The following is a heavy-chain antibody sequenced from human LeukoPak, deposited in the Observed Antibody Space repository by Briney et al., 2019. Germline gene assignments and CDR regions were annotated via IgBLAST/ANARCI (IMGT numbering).Heavy chain of an antibody. D-gene: IGHD5-12*01. V-gene: IGHV4-59*01. CDR1: GGSISSYY. J-gene: IGHJ4*02. CDR3: ARDRGSGYDFDY. Sequence: SETLSLTCTVSGGSISSYYWSWIRQPPGKGLEWIGYIYYSGSTNYNPSLKSRVTISVDTSKNQFSLKLSSVTAADTAAYYCARDRGSGYDFDYWGQGTLVTVSS. CDR2: IYYSGST.